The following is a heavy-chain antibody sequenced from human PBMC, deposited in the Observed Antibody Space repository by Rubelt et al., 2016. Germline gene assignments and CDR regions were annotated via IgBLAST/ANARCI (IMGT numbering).Heavy chain of an antibody. J-gene: IGHJ4*02. CDR2: INHGGGT. Sequence: QVQLQQWGAGLLKPSETLSLTCTVYGGSFSGYYWSWIRQPPGKGLEWIGEINHGGGTNYYPSLKSGVPISLDTSKNQFSLKMGAVTAAATAVYYCARVDVVIYPSFFDYWGQGTLVTVSS. CDR3: ARVDVVIYPSFFDY. V-gene: IGHV4-34*01. D-gene: IGHD3-22*01. CDR1: GGSFSGYY.